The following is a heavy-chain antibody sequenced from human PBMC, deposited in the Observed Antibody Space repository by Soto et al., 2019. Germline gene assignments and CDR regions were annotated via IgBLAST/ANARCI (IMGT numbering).Heavy chain of an antibody. Sequence: SETLSLTCTISGGSISSYYWSWIRQPPGKGLEWIGFIYYSGSTNYNPSLKSRVTISVDTSKNRFSLKLRSVTAADTAVYYCVRGSGSPTKWGLYYFDYWGQGTLVTVSS. D-gene: IGHD3-10*01. CDR2: IYYSGST. J-gene: IGHJ4*02. CDR3: VRGSGSPTKWGLYYFDY. CDR1: GGSISSYY. V-gene: IGHV4-59*08.